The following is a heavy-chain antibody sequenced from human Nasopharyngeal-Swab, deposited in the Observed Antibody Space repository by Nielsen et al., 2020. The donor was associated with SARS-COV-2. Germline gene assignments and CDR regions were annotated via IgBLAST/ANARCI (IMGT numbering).Heavy chain of an antibody. J-gene: IGHJ6*02. CDR2: IKRDGSEK. CDR3: AKARAPPLGYDSSGYTLLYYYYYGMDV. V-gene: IGHV3-7*03. Sequence: VRQAPGKGLEWVANIKRDGSEKYYVDSVKGRFTISRDNSKNTLYLQMNSLRAEDTAVYYCAKARAPPLGYDSSGYTLLYYYYYGMDVWGQGTTVTVSS. D-gene: IGHD3-22*01.